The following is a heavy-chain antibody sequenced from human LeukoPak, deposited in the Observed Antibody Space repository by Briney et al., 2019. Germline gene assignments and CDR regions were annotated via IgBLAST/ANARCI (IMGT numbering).Heavy chain of an antibody. D-gene: IGHD5-24*01. V-gene: IGHV3-48*03. CDR2: ISSSGSTI. J-gene: IGHJ6*02. Sequence: GGSLRLSCAASGFTFSSYKMNWVRQAPGKGLEWVSYISSSGSTIYYADSVKGRFTIFRDNAKNSLYLQMNSLRAEDTAVYYCARDQVSRWGYYYGMDVWGQGTTVTVSS. CDR1: GFTFSSYK. CDR3: ARDQVSRWGYYYGMDV.